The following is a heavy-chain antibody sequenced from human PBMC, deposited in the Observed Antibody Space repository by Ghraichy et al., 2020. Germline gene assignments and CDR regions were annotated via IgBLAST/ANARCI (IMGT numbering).Heavy chain of an antibody. Sequence: TLSLTCTVSGGSISSSGYYWGWIRQPPGKGLEWIGTIYYSWVTYYSPSLKSRVTMSVDSSKNQFSLRLGSVTAADTAMYFCARHVPYSSGWYPFDFWGQGTLVTVSS. CDR2: IYYSWVT. V-gene: IGHV4-39*01. CDR1: GGSISSSGYY. J-gene: IGHJ4*02. CDR3: ARHVPYSSGWYPFDF. D-gene: IGHD6-19*01.